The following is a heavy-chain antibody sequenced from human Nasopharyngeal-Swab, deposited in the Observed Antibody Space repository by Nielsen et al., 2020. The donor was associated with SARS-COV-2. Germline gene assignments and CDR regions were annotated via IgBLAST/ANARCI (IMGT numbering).Heavy chain of an antibody. CDR3: ARLNIAATSSHFDH. CDR2: GPQTGAP. CDR1: RASIRNCFSY. Sequence: SETPSLPCPLSRASIRNCFSYWARVRQAPGEGLEGVWSGPQTGAPSYMASLKSRVTLSVDTSHHQVSLRLTSVTAADTAFYFCARLNIAATSSHFDHWGHGTLVTVSS. D-gene: IGHD5-12*01. J-gene: IGHJ4*01. V-gene: IGHV4-39*01.